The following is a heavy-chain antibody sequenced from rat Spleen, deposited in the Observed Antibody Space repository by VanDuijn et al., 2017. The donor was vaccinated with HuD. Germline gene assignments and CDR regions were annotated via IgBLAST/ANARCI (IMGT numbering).Heavy chain of an antibody. CDR3: ATSTSNTGFDY. CDR2: IIYDGSRT. Sequence: EQRRECGGGVVQSGRSLYLSYAASGYTFSEYAMARVRQAPKKGLEWVATIIYDGSRTFYRDSVKGRFTISRDNAKSTLYLQMESLRSEDTATYYCATSTSNTGFDYWGQGVMVTVSS. J-gene: IGHJ2*01. CDR1: GYTFSEYA. V-gene: IGHV5-17*01. D-gene: IGHD4-1*01.